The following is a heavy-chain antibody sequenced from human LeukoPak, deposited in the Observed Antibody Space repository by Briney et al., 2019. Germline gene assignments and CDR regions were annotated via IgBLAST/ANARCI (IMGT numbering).Heavy chain of an antibody. D-gene: IGHD4-23*01. V-gene: IGHV3-74*01. J-gene: IGHJ4*02. CDR2: INIDGSGT. Sequence: HPGRSLRLSCAASGFTFSSYWMHWVRQAPGKGLVWVSRINIDGSGTTYADSVKGRFTISRDNAKNTLYLQMNSLRAEDTAVYYCARDRVGTLYWGQGTLVTVSS. CDR3: ARDRVGTLY. CDR1: GFTFSSYW.